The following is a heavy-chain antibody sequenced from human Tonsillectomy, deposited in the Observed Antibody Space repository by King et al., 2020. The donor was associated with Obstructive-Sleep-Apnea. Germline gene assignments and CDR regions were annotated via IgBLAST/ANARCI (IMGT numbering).Heavy chain of an antibody. D-gene: IGHD5-12*01. CDR3: AKSTGVATRGYDY. CDR1: GFTFSSYA. J-gene: IGHJ4*02. V-gene: IGHV3-23*04. Sequence: VQLVESGGGLVQPGGSLRLSCAASGFTFSSYAMSWVRQAPGKGLEWGAAISGSGGSTYHADSVKGRFTISRDNSKNTLYLQMNSLRAEDTAVYYCAKSTGVATRGYDYWGQGTLVTVSS. CDR2: ISGSGGST.